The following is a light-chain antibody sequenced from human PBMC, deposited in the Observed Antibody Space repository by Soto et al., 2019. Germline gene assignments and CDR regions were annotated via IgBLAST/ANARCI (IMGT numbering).Light chain of an antibody. J-gene: IGLJ3*02. CDR1: SSNIGSHT. V-gene: IGLV1-44*01. CDR2: SND. Sequence: QSVLTQPPSASGTPGQRVTMSCSGSSSNIGSHTVSWFQHLPGTAPKLLIYSNDQRPSGVPDRFSGSKSGTSASLAISGLQSEDEADHYCAAWEASLNGWVFGGGTKLTVL. CDR3: AAWEASLNGWV.